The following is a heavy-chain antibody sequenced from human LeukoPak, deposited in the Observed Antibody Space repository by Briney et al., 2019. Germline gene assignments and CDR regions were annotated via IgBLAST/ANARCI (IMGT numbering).Heavy chain of an antibody. Sequence: PGGTLRLSCAASGFTFSTHGMSWVRQAPGKGLEWVSGISGDGGGDGGSTYYADSVKGRFTISRDNSKNTLYLQMNNLRAEDTAVYYCAKDEDWGSGHYFDYWGQGALVTVSS. V-gene: IGHV3-23*01. D-gene: IGHD7-27*01. CDR3: AKDEDWGSGHYFDY. J-gene: IGHJ4*02. CDR2: ISGDGGGDGGST. CDR1: GFTFSTHG.